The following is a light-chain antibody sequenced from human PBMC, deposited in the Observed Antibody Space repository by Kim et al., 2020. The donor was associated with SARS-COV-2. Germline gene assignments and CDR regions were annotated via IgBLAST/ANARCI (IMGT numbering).Light chain of an antibody. Sequence: PEVTVTVTTDSRTGPITNGHFPYWFQQKPGQAPRTLIYDTGNRHSWTPARFSGARLGGKAALTLSAAQPEDEADYYCMLSYSDSRVFGGGTQLTVL. CDR1: TGPITNGHF. CDR2: DTG. CDR3: MLSYSDSRV. V-gene: IGLV7-46*01. J-gene: IGLJ2*01.